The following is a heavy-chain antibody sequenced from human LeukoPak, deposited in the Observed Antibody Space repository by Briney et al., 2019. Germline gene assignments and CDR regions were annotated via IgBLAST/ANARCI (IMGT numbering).Heavy chain of an antibody. D-gene: IGHD2-2*01. Sequence: PLETLSLTCAVYGGSFSGYYWSWIRQPPGKGLEWIGEINHSGSTNYNPSLKSRVTISVDTSKNQFSLKLSSVTAADTAVYYCARGRGCSSTSCYALFDYWGQGTLVTVSS. J-gene: IGHJ4*02. CDR2: INHSGST. CDR1: GGSFSGYY. V-gene: IGHV4-34*01. CDR3: ARGRGCSSTSCYALFDY.